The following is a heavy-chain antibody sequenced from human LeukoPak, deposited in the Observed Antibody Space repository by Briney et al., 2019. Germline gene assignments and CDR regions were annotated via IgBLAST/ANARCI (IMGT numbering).Heavy chain of an antibody. Sequence: ASVNVSSKASGFRFSSFGVSWVRQAPGQGLEWMGWISNYFGVTHYAEKFEDRVTMTVDTSTTTVYMELRSLKYDDTAIYYCARDSDYSGNGNGDWFDPWGQGTVVTVSS. CDR1: GFRFSSFG. D-gene: IGHD1-26*01. CDR3: ARDSDYSGNGNGDWFDP. J-gene: IGHJ5*02. CDR2: ISNYFGVT. V-gene: IGHV1-18*04.